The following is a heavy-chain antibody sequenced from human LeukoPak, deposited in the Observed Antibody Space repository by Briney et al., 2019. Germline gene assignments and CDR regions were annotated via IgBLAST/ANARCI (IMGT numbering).Heavy chain of an antibody. V-gene: IGHV3-23*01. Sequence: PGGSLRLSCAASGFTFSSYAMSWVRQAPGRGLEWISSISFSGGSTYYAGSVKGRFIISRDHSKNTLYLQMNSLRAEDTAVYYCARVPGRYAFDFWGQGTMVTVSS. CDR2: ISFSGGST. CDR1: GFTFSSYA. CDR3: ARVPGRYAFDF. D-gene: IGHD2-15*01. J-gene: IGHJ3*01.